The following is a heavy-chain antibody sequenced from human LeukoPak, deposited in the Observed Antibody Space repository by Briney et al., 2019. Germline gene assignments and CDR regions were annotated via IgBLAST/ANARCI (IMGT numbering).Heavy chain of an antibody. CDR2: ISGSSSSI. CDR3: AKDGWWCKY. D-gene: IGHD2-21*01. CDR1: GFTFSNYD. J-gene: IGHJ4*02. V-gene: IGHV3-21*01. Sequence: PGGSLRLSCAASGFTFSNYDMNWVRQAPGKGLEWVSSISGSSSSIYYVDSVKGRFTISRDNAKNSLYLQMNSLRADDTAIYYCAKDGWWCKYWGQGTLVTVSS.